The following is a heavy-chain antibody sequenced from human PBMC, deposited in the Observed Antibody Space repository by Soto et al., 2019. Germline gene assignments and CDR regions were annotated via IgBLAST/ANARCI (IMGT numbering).Heavy chain of an antibody. D-gene: IGHD3-10*01. CDR2: IYSSGTT. V-gene: IGHV4-39*01. CDR3: AVYGSENYREIDY. Sequence: QLQLQESGPGLVKPSETLSLTCTVSGDSTRTSDYYRGWIRQSPGKGLEWIGSIYSSGTTYSHPSLKCRVTISADTATNQFSLMLNSVTAADTAVYYCAVYGSENYREIDYWGQGILVTVSS. CDR1: GDSTRTSDYY. J-gene: IGHJ4*02.